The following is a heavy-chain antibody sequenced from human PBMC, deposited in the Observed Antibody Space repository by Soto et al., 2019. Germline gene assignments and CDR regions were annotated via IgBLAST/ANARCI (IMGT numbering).Heavy chain of an antibody. CDR2: ISSSSTTI. CDR1: GFTFSSYS. V-gene: IGHV3-48*02. Sequence: GGSLRLSCVASGFTFSSYSMNWVRQAPGKGLEWVSYISSSSTTIYYVDSVKGRFTISRDNAKNSLYLQMNSLRDEDTAVYYCARYMTSYYFYYGMDTWGQGTTVTVSS. CDR3: ARYMTSYYFYYGMDT. J-gene: IGHJ6*02.